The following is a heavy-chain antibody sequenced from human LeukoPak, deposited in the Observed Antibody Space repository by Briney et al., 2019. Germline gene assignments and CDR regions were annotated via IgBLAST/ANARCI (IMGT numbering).Heavy chain of an antibody. J-gene: IGHJ6*02. CDR1: GYTFTNYG. V-gene: IGHV1-18*01. Sequence: GASVKVSCKASGYTFTNYGVTWVRQAPGQGLEWMGWISAYNGNTNYAQKLQGRVTMTTDTSTSTAYMELRRLISDDTAVYYCARFYYWRQYCSGGSCSSTSYGMDVWGQGTTVTVSS. CDR2: ISAYNGNT. CDR3: ARFYYWRQYCSGGSCSSTSYGMDV. D-gene: IGHD2-15*01.